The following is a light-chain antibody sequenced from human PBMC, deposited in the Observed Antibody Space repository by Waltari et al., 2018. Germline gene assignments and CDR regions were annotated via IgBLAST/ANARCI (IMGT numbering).Light chain of an antibody. CDR2: VNRDGSH. V-gene: IGLV4-69*01. J-gene: IGLJ3*02. Sequence: LTQSPSASASLEPPVRLTVPLRIGNSSNVIRGISEHPGKGPRYLMKVNRDGSHSKGDEIPDRFSGSSSGAERYLTISSLQSEDEADYYCQTGGHGTWVFGGGTKLTVL. CDR3: QTGGHGTWV. CDR1: IGNSSNV.